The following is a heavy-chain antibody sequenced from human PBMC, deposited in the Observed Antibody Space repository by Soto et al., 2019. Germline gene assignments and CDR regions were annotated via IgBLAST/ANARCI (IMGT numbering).Heavy chain of an antibody. Sequence: EVQLVESGGNLVQPGRSLRLSCAASGFNFDDYDMHWVRQAPGKGLEWVSRISWNSGSIVYADSVKGRFTISRDNAKHSLYLQMNSLRPEDTALYFCAKDATVAAYYFDSWGQGTLVTVSS. D-gene: IGHD6-19*01. J-gene: IGHJ4*02. CDR1: GFNFDDYD. V-gene: IGHV3-9*01. CDR3: AKDATVAAYYFDS. CDR2: ISWNSGSI.